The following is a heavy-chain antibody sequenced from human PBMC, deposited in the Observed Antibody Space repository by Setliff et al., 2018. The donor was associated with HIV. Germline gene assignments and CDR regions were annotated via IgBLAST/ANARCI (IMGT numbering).Heavy chain of an antibody. D-gene: IGHD2-15*01. J-gene: IGHJ6*03. CDR1: GFTFGDYA. V-gene: IGHV3-49*04. CDR2: IRSRAYGGTT. Sequence: GGSLRLSCTGSGFTFGDYAMSWVRQASGKGLEWVGFIRSRAYGGTTEYAAPVKGSLTISRDDSQSFAYLQMNSLKTEDTAVYYCARARWVVAAIEDYYYMDVWGKGTTVTVSS. CDR3: ARARWVVAAIEDYYYMDV.